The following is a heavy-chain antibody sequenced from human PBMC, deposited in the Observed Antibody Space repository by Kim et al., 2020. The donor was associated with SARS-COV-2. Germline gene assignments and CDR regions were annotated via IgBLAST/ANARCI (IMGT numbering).Heavy chain of an antibody. V-gene: IGHV1-8*01. CDR1: GYTFTSYD. Sequence: ASVKVSCKASGYTFTSYDINWVRQATGQGLEWMGWMNPNSGNTGYAQKFQGRVTMTRNTSISTAYMELSSLRSEDTAVYYCARGVRGMIVVVITYYYYYYYMYVWGKGTTVTVSS. J-gene: IGHJ6*03. CDR2: MNPNSGNT. CDR3: ARGVRGMIVVVITYYYYYYYMYV. D-gene: IGHD3-22*01.